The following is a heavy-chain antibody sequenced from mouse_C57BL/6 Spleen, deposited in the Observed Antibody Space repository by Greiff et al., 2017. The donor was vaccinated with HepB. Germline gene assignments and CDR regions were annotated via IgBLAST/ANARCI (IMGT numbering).Heavy chain of an antibody. CDR2: IYSNNGGT. D-gene: IGHD1-1*01. Sequence: EVQLPQSGPELVKPGASVKILCKASGFTFTDYNMDRVKQSHGKSLEWSGDIYSNNGGTNYNQKFKGKATLTVAKSSSTAYMELRSLTSEDTAVYYCARSRVYYGSSGYFDYWGQGTTLTVSS. CDR3: ARSRVYYGSSGYFDY. CDR1: GFTFTDYN. V-gene: IGHV1-18*01. J-gene: IGHJ2*01.